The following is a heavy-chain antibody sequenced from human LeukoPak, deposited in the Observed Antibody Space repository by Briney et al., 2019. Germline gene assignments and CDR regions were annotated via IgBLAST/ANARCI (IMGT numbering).Heavy chain of an antibody. D-gene: IGHD5-18*01. Sequence: GASVKVSCKASGYTFTSYAMNWVRQAPGQGLDWMGWINTNTGNPTYAQGFTGRFVFSLDTSVSTAYLQISSLKAEDTAVYYCASLPEGDYSYGAIRYYYYMDVWGKGTTVTVSS. CDR1: GYTFTSYA. J-gene: IGHJ6*03. CDR3: ASLPEGDYSYGAIRYYYYMDV. V-gene: IGHV7-4-1*02. CDR2: INTNTGNP.